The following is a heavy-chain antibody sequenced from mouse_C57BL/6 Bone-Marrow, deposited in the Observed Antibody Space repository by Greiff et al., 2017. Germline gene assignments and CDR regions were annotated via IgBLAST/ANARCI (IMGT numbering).Heavy chain of an antibody. J-gene: IGHJ4*01. Sequence: QVQLQQSGAELARPGASVKLSCKASGYTFTSYGISWVKQRTGQGLEWIGELYPRSGNTYYNEKFQGKATLTADKSSRTAYMELRTLTAEDYASYLSAKGELGKYVWAWARDYWGQGTSVTVSS. CDR1: GYTFTSYG. V-gene: IGHV1-81*01. D-gene: IGHD4-1*01. CDR3: AKGELGKYVWAWARDY. CDR2: LYPRSGNT.